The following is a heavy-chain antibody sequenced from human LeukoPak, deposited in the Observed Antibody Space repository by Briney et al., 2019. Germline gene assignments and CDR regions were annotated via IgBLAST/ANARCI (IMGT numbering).Heavy chain of an antibody. J-gene: IGHJ4*02. CDR1: GGSISSSTSY. D-gene: IGHD3-10*01. CDR3: ARQTYGSGSSYNLDC. Sequence: PSETLSLTCSVSGGSISSSTSYWRWIRQPPGKGLGWIGTIYYSGSTYYNPSLKSRVTISVDTSKNQFSLKLGSVTAADTAVYYCARQTYGSGSSYNLDCWGQGTLVTVSS. V-gene: IGHV4-39*01. CDR2: IYYSGST.